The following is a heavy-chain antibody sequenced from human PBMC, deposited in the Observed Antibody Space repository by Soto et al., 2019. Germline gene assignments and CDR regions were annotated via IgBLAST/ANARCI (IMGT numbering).Heavy chain of an antibody. J-gene: IGHJ4*02. D-gene: IGHD6-13*01. Sequence: QVQLVQSGAEVKKPGASVKVSCKASRYTFSDYGIGWVRQAPGQGLEWMGWISGYNGNTNYAQKIQGRVTMTRDTSTSTAHMELRSLRSDDTAVYYCARGLGIATGHDYWGQGTLVTVSS. CDR1: RYTFSDYG. CDR3: ARGLGIATGHDY. CDR2: ISGYNGNT. V-gene: IGHV1-18*01.